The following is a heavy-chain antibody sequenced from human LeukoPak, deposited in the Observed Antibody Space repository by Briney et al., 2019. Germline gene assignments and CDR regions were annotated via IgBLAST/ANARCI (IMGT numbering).Heavy chain of an antibody. Sequence: SETLSLTCSVSGGSLSSGDYYWSWIRQPPGTGLEWIGYIYYSGSTYYNPSLKSRITISVDTSKNQFSLKLTSVTAADTAVYFCARIGTDFWSDSTTYFDYWGQGTLVTVSS. J-gene: IGHJ4*02. D-gene: IGHD3-3*01. CDR3: ARIGTDFWSDSTTYFDY. CDR1: GGSLSSGDYY. V-gene: IGHV4-30-4*01. CDR2: IYYSGST.